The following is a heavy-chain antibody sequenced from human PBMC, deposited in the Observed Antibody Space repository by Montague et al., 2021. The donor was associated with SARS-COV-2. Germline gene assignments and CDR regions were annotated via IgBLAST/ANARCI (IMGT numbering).Heavy chain of an antibody. CDR3: ARDRGMITFGGVIVIDGMDV. J-gene: IGHJ6*02. Sequence: SLRLSCAASGFTFSSYAMHWVRQAPGKGLEWVAVISYDGSNKYYAVSVKGRFTISRDNSKNTLYLQMSSLRAEDTAVYYCARDRGMITFGGVIVIDGMDVWGQGTTVTVSS. V-gene: IGHV3-30-3*01. CDR2: ISYDGSNK. CDR1: GFTFSSYA. D-gene: IGHD3-16*02.